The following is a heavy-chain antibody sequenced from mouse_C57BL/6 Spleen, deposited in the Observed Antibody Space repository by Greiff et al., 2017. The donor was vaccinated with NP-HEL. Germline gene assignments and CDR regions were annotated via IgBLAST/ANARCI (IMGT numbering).Heavy chain of an antibody. V-gene: IGHV14-1*01. CDR1: GFNIKDYY. CDR2: IDPEDGDT. CDR3: THYDYDYAMDY. D-gene: IGHD2-4*01. J-gene: IGHJ4*01. Sequence: EVKLQESGAELVRPGASVKLSCTASGFNIKDYYMHWVKQRPEQGLEWIGRIDPEDGDTEYAPKFQGKATMTADTSSNTAYLQLSSLTSEDTAVYYCTHYDYDYAMDYWGQGTSVTVSS.